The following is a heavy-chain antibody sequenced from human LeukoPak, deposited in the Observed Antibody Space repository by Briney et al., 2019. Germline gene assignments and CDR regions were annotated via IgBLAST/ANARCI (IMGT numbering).Heavy chain of an antibody. V-gene: IGHV4-59*01. CDR1: GGSINSYY. CDR2: IYNSGST. J-gene: IGHJ4*02. CDR3: ARGGSRSYTSCTLDY. Sequence: SETLSLTCTVSGGSINSYYWNWIRQPPGKGLEWIGSIYNSGSTNYSPSLKSRVTISIDTSKNRFSLKLSSVTAADTAVYYCARGGSRSYTSCTLDYWGQGSLVTVSS. D-gene: IGHD2-2*01.